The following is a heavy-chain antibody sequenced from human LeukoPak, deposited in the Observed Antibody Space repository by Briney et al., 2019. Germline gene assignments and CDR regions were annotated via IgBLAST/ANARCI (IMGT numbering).Heavy chain of an antibody. Sequence: SETLSLTCTDSGGSISSYYWSWIRQPPGKGLEWIGYIYYSGSTNYNPSLKSRVTISVDTSKNQFSLKLSSVTAADTAVYYCARGKRGGNPYFDYWGQGTLVTVSS. V-gene: IGHV4-59*01. J-gene: IGHJ4*02. CDR3: ARGKRGGNPYFDY. CDR1: GGSISSYY. D-gene: IGHD4-23*01. CDR2: IYYSGST.